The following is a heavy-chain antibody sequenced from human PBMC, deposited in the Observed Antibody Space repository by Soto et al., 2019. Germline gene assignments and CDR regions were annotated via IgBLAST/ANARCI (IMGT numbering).Heavy chain of an antibody. V-gene: IGHV1-18*01. CDR2: ISAYNGNT. J-gene: IGHJ6*02. CDR1: GYTFTSYG. CDR3: ARESDDSYGLLVAARDYYYYYGMDV. D-gene: IGHD5-18*01. Sequence: QVQLVQSGAEVKKPGASVKVSCKASGYTFTSYGISWVRQAPGQGLEWMGWISAYNGNTNYAQKLQGRVTMTTDTSTSTAYMELRSLRSDDTAVYYCARESDDSYGLLVAARDYYYYYGMDVWGQGTTVTVSS.